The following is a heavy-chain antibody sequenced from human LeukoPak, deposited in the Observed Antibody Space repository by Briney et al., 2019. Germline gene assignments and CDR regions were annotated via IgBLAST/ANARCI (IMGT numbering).Heavy chain of an antibody. V-gene: IGHV3-30*02. Sequence: PGGSLRLSCAASGFTFSSYGMHWVRQAPGKGLEWVAFIRYGGSNKYYADSVKGRFTISRDNSKNTLYLQMNSLRAEDTAVYYCAKRGYSYGSFDPWGQGTLVTVSS. J-gene: IGHJ5*02. D-gene: IGHD5-18*01. CDR3: AKRGYSYGSFDP. CDR1: GFTFSSYG. CDR2: IRYGGSNK.